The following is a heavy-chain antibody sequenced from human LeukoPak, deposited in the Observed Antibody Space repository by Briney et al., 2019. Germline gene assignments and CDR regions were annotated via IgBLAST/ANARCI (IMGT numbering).Heavy chain of an antibody. CDR3: ARGPGDYRSTDY. Sequence: AGGSLRLSCAASIFTVSSNYMSWVRQAPGKGLEWVSVLYSGGSTYYADSVKGRFTISRDNSNNTLYLKMNSLRAEVATGDYCARGPGDYRSTDYWGQGTLVTVSS. V-gene: IGHV3-53*01. CDR2: LYSGGST. D-gene: IGHD4-17*01. CDR1: IFTVSSNY. J-gene: IGHJ4*02.